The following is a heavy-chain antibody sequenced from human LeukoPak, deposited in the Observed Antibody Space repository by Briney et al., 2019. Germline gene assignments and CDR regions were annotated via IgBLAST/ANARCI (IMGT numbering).Heavy chain of an antibody. CDR3: AKEVDCPSDCLFFHS. J-gene: IGHJ4*02. CDR2: INRRGHT. Sequence: GGSLRLSCAASGFTFDRFTIHWVRQTPGKGLEWVSLINRRGHTFYADSVRGRFTISRDNSRNSVFLQMNSLRPEDTALYHCAKEVDCPSDCLFFHSWGQGTLVTVSS. CDR1: GFTFDRFT. D-gene: IGHD2-21*02. V-gene: IGHV3-43*01.